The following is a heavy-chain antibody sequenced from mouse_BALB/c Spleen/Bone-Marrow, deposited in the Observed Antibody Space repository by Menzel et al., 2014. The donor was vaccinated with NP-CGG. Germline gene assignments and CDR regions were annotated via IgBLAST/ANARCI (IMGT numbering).Heavy chain of an antibody. D-gene: IGHD2-4*01. J-gene: IGHJ4*01. Sequence: EVKLVESGGGLVQPGGSRKLSCAASGFTFSSFGMHWVRQAPEKGLEWVAYISSGSSTIYYADTVKGRFTISRDNPKNTLFLQMTSLRSEDTAMYYCARSPYDYAAMDYWGQGPSVTVSS. CDR2: ISSGSSTI. CDR1: GFTFSSFG. CDR3: ARSPYDYAAMDY. V-gene: IGHV5-17*02.